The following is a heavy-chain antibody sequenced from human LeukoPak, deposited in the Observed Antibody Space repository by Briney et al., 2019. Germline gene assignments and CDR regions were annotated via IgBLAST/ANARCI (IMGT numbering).Heavy chain of an antibody. V-gene: IGHV3-7*01. CDR1: GFTFSSYW. Sequence: GGSLRLSCAVSGFTFSSYWMSWVRQAPGKGLEWVANIKQDGSEKYYVDSVKGRFTISRDNAKNSLYLQMNSLRAEDTAVYYCARKTSGSYGYFDYWGQGTLVTVSS. J-gene: IGHJ4*02. CDR3: ARKTSGSYGYFDY. D-gene: IGHD1-26*01. CDR2: IKQDGSEK.